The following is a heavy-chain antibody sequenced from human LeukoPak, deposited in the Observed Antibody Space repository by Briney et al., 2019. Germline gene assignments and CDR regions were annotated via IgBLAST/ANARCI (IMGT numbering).Heavy chain of an antibody. CDR3: ARLLEWWNDAFDI. J-gene: IGHJ3*02. CDR1: GGSLSGYF. Sequence: PSETLSLTCAVYGGSLSGYFWSWIRQSPGKGLEWIGRIYTSGSTNYNPSLKSRVTMSVDTSKNQFSLKLSSVTAADTAVYYCARLLEWWNDAFDIWGQGTMVTVSS. V-gene: IGHV4-59*10. CDR2: IYTSGST. D-gene: IGHD3-3*01.